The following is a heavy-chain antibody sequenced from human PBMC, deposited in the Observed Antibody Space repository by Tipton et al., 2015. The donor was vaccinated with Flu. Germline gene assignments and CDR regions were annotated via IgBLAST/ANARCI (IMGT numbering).Heavy chain of an antibody. CDR1: GLTFSDYY. CDR3: ARVPERNYVDRLDY. D-gene: IGHD4-11*01. J-gene: IGHJ4*02. CDR2: ISGSGTNI. Sequence: SLRLSCAASGLTFSDYYMSWVRQAPGKGLEWLSYISGSGTNIYYADSVKGRFTTSRYNAKNSLYLQMNSLRAEDTAVYYCARVPERNYVDRLDYWGQGTLVTVSS. V-gene: IGHV3-11*01.